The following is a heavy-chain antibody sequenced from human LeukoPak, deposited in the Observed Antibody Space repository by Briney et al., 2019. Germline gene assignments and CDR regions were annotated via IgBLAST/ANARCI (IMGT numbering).Heavy chain of an antibody. J-gene: IGHJ5*02. CDR2: IKQDGGEK. Sequence: GGSVSLLCAASGFIFSSYWMGWVRQAPGGGLEWVAYIKQDGGEKYYVDSVTGRFTISRDNAKNSLYLQMNSLRAEDTAVYYCARDMGYGSGSYDWFDPWGQGTLVTVSS. V-gene: IGHV3-7*01. CDR1: GFIFSSYW. D-gene: IGHD3-10*01. CDR3: ARDMGYGSGSYDWFDP.